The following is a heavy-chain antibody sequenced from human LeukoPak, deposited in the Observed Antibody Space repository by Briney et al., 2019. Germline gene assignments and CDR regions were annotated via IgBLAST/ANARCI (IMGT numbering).Heavy chain of an antibody. V-gene: IGHV3-53*01. J-gene: IGHJ4*02. Sequence: PGGSLRLSCAASGFSVNNKYMTWVRQTPAKGLEWVSVIYSGGGTYYADFVKGRFTISRDDSKNTLFLQMNSLRAEDSAVYYCAKDKVGYDFGFDYWGQGTLVTVSS. CDR1: GFSVNNKY. CDR3: AKDKVGYDFGFDY. CDR2: IYSGGGT. D-gene: IGHD5-12*01.